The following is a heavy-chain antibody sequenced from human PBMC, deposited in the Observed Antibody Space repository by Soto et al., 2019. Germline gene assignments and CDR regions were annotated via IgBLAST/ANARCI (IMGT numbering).Heavy chain of an antibody. CDR1: GFTFSSYA. J-gene: IGHJ4*02. V-gene: IGHV3-23*01. Sequence: EVQLLESGGGLVQPGGSLRLSCAASGFTFSSYAMSWVRQAPGWGLEWVSAISGSGGSTYYAESVKGRFTISRDNSKNTLYLQMNSLRAEDTAVYYCANHLWFGELSNWGQGTLVTVSS. CDR2: ISGSGGST. CDR3: ANHLWFGELSN. D-gene: IGHD3-10*01.